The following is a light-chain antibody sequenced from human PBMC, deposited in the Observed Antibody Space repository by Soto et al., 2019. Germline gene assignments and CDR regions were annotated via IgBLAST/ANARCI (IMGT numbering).Light chain of an antibody. CDR2: DVN. V-gene: IGLV2-14*03. Sequence: QSVLTQPASVSGSPGQSITISCTGTRSDIGAYNFVSWYQQHPGTAPKLMLYDVNIRPSGVSNRFSGSKSGNTASLTISGLQAEDEADYYCTSWTTSTTMIFGGGTKLTFL. CDR1: RSDIGAYNF. J-gene: IGLJ2*01. CDR3: TSWTTSTTMI.